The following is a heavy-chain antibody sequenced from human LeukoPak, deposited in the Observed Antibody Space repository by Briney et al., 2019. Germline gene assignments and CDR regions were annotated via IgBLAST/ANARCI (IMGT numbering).Heavy chain of an antibody. CDR3: AKEGYSGSYTHYYYGMDV. V-gene: IGHV3-30*18. D-gene: IGHD1-26*01. CDR1: GFTVSSNY. CDR2: ITFDGNDK. J-gene: IGHJ6*02. Sequence: GGSLRLSCAASGFTVSSNYMSWVRQAPGKGLEWVAVITFDGNDKDYTDSVKGRFTISRDNSKNTLHLQVNSLRTEDTGVYYCAKEGYSGSYTHYYYGMDVWGQGTTVTVSS.